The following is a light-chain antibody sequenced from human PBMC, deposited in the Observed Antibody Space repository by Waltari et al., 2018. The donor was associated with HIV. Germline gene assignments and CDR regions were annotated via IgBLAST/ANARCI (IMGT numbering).Light chain of an antibody. V-gene: IGLV4-69*01. J-gene: IGLJ3*02. CDR1: SGHRSND. Sequence: QPVLTQPPSASGSLGASVKLTCTLSSGHRSNDIAWHQQQPEKGPRFLMKVNSDGSHNRGAGIPDRFSGSTYGAERYLTSSSLQSEDEADYYCQTWVTGIAVFGGGTKLTVL. CDR2: VNSDGSH. CDR3: QTWVTGIAV.